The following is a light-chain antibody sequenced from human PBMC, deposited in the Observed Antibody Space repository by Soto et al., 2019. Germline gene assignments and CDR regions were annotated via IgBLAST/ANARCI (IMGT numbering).Light chain of an antibody. J-gene: IGKJ1*01. Sequence: DLQMTQSPSSLSASVGDRVTITCRASQSISSYLNWYQQKPGKAPKLLIYAASSLQSGVPSRFSGSGSGTDFTLTISSLQPEDFATYYCQQSYSTPWTFGQGPRWKSN. CDR2: AAS. CDR3: QQSYSTPWT. CDR1: QSISSY. V-gene: IGKV1-39*01.